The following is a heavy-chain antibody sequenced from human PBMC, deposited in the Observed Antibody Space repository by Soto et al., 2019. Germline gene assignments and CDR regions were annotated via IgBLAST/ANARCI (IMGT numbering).Heavy chain of an antibody. J-gene: IGHJ4*02. D-gene: IGHD1-26*01. CDR3: AKALVGEVGATDY. V-gene: IGHV1-8*01. Sequence: GASVKVSCKASGYTFTSYDINWVRQATGQGLEWMGWMNPNSGNTGYAQKFQGRVTMTRNTSISTAYMELSSLRSEDTAVYYCAKALVGEVGATDYWGQGTLVTVSS. CDR1: GYTFTSYD. CDR2: MNPNSGNT.